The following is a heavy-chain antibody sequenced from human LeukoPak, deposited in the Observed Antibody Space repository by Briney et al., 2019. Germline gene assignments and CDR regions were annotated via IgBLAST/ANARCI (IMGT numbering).Heavy chain of an antibody. Sequence: GGSLRLSCATSGFTFSNAWMNWVRQTPGKGLEWVGRIRSNSDGGTIDYAAPVKGRFTLSRDDSKSTLYLQMNSLQTEDTAVYYCATDFYDSTWGQGTLVTVSS. J-gene: IGHJ5*02. CDR2: IRSNSDGGTI. D-gene: IGHD3-22*01. CDR3: ATDFYDST. CDR1: GFTFSNAW. V-gene: IGHV3-15*07.